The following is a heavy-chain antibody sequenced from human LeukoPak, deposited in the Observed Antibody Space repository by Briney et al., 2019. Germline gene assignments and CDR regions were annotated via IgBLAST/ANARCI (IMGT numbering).Heavy chain of an antibody. Sequence: SVKVSCKASGGTFSSYAISWVRQAPGQGLEWMGRIIPIFGTANYAQKFQGRVTITTDESTSTAYMELSSLRSEDTAAYYCARDAGKAYYYYYYMDVWGKGTTVTVSS. J-gene: IGHJ6*03. V-gene: IGHV1-69*05. CDR1: GGTFSSYA. CDR3: ARDAGKAYYYYYYMDV. D-gene: IGHD6-13*01. CDR2: IIPIFGTA.